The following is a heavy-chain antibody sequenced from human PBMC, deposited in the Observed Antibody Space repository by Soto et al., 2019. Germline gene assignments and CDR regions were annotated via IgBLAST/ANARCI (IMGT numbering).Heavy chain of an antibody. V-gene: IGHV3-33*01. CDR2: IWYDGSNK. Sequence: GGSLRLSCAASGFTFSSYGMHWVRQAPGKGLEWVAVIWYDGSNKYYADSVKGRFTISRDNSKNTLYLQMNSLRAEDTAVYYCARDLVAGLRRNYYGMDVWGQGTTVTVSS. D-gene: IGHD6-19*01. CDR1: GFTFSSYG. J-gene: IGHJ6*02. CDR3: ARDLVAGLRRNYYGMDV.